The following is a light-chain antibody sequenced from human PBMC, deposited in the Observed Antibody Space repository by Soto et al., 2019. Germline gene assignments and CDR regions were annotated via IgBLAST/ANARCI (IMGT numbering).Light chain of an antibody. V-gene: IGKV3-20*01. J-gene: IGKJ1*01. CDR1: QSVSSSY. Sequence: EIVLTQSPGTLSLSPGERATLSCRASQSVSSSYLAWYQQKPGQAPRLLIYGASSRATGIPDRFSGSGSGTDFPLPITRLEPVDLPVYSGQQYGGSHGTFGQGTKVEIK. CDR2: GAS. CDR3: QQYGGSHGT.